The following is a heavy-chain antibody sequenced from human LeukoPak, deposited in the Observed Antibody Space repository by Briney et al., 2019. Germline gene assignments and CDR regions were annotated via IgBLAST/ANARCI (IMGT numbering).Heavy chain of an antibody. V-gene: IGHV3-11*01. D-gene: IGHD3-10*01. CDR3: ASWNYYGSGSYLNDY. CDR2: ISSSGSTI. Sequence: GGSLRLSCAASGFTFSDYYMSWIRQAPGKGLEWVSYISSSGSTIYYADSVKGRFTISRDNAKNSLYLQMNSLRAEDTAVYYCASWNYYGSGSYLNDYWGQGTLVTVSS. J-gene: IGHJ4*02. CDR1: GFTFSDYY.